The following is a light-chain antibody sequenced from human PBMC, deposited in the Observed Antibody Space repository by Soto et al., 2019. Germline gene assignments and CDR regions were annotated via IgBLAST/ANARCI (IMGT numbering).Light chain of an antibody. CDR1: QSISNS. Sequence: DIQMTQSPSILSVSVGDRVTITCRASQSISNSLAWYQQRPGTAPKLLIYDASTLENGVPSRFSGSGSGTEFTLTISSLQPDDSATYYCQQYTTYWTFGLGTKVDIK. V-gene: IGKV1-5*01. CDR2: DAS. J-gene: IGKJ1*01. CDR3: QQYTTYWT.